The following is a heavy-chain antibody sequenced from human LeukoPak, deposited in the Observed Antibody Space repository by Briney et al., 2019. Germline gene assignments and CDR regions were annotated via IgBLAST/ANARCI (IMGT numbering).Heavy chain of an antibody. CDR3: ARGVGVTIFEVVIVEDYYYFMDV. D-gene: IGHD3-3*01. V-gene: IGHV1-2*06. Sequence: ASVKVSCKASGYTFTGYYMHWVRQAPGQGLEWMGRINPNSGGTNYAQKFQGRVTMTRDTSTSTAYMELSRLRSDDTAVYYCARGVGVTIFEVVIVEDYYYFMDVWGKGTTVTVSS. CDR2: INPNSGGT. J-gene: IGHJ6*03. CDR1: GYTFTGYY.